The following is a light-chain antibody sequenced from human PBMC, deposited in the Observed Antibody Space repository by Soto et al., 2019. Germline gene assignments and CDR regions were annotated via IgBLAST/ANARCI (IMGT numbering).Light chain of an antibody. Sequence: AIRMTQSPSSFSASTGDRVTINCRASQGISSHLAWYQVKPGKAPRLLIYTASYLESGVPSRFSGRGSWTDFTITISSMQSEDFGVGYWQQYFSYPLTFGGGTKVEIK. V-gene: IGKV1-8*01. CDR1: QGISSH. CDR3: QQYFSYPLT. CDR2: TAS. J-gene: IGKJ4*01.